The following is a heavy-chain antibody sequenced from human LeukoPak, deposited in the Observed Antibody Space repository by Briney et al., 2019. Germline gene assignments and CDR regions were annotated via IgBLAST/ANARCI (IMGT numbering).Heavy chain of an antibody. D-gene: IGHD2-2*01. CDR2: ISGSGGNT. V-gene: IGHV3-23*01. CDR3: AKDFEGYCSSTSCSQFDY. Sequence: GGSLRLSCAASGFTFSSYAMSWVRQAPGKGLEWVSAISGSGGNTYYADSVKGRFTISRDNSKNTLYLQMNSLRAEDTAVYYCAKDFEGYCSSTSCSQFDYWGQGTLVTVSS. CDR1: GFTFSSYA. J-gene: IGHJ4*02.